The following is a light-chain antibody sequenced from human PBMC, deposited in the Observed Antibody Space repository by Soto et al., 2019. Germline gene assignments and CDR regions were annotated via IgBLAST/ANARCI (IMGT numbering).Light chain of an antibody. CDR1: QSVTSSY. CDR3: QQYGRSPDT. V-gene: IGKV3-20*01. J-gene: IGKJ1*01. Sequence: EIALTQSPGTLSLSPGERATLSCRASQSVTSSYLAWYQQRPGQAPRLLIYGASYRATGIPDRFSGSGSATDFTLTISRLEPEDFAIYYCQQYGRSPDTFGQGTKVDIK. CDR2: GAS.